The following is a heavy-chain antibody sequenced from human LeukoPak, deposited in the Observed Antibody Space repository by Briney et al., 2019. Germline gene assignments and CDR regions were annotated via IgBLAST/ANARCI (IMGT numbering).Heavy chain of an antibody. CDR1: GFTFSSYA. J-gene: IGHJ4*02. CDR3: AKDSLGGSGSPSFDY. Sequence: GGSLRLSCAASGFTFSSYAMSWVRQVPGKGLEWVSAISGSGGSTYYADSVKGRFTISRDNSKNTLYLQMNSLRAEDTAVYYCAKDSLGGSGSPSFDYWGQGTLVTVSS. CDR2: ISGSGGST. D-gene: IGHD3-10*01. V-gene: IGHV3-23*01.